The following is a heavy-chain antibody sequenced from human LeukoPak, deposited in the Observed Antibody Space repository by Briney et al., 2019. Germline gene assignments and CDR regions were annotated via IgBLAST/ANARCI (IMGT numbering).Heavy chain of an antibody. V-gene: IGHV5-51*01. CDR1: GYRFTSYW. J-gene: IGHJ4*02. CDR2: IYPGDSDT. CDR3: ATSFLGELSSFDY. D-gene: IGHD3-16*02. Sequence: GESLKISCKGSGYRFTSYWIGWVRPMPGKGLEWMGIIYPGDSDTRYSPSFQGQVTISADKSISTAYLQWSSLKASDTAMYYCATSFLGELSSFDYWGQGTLVTVSS.